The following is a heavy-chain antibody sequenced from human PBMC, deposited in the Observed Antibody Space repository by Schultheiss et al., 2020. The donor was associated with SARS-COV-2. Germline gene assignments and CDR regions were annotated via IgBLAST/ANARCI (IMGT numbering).Heavy chain of an antibody. V-gene: IGHV4-38-2*01. D-gene: IGHD1-26*01. CDR1: GYGISSGYY. J-gene: IGHJ5*02. CDR2: IYYSGST. Sequence: SETLSLTCAVSGYGISSGYYWDWIRQSPGKGLEWIGSIYYSGSTNYNPSLKSRVTISVDTSKNQFSLKLSSVTAADTAVYYCARASGSYWYNWFDPWGQGTLVTVSS. CDR3: ARASGSYWYNWFDP.